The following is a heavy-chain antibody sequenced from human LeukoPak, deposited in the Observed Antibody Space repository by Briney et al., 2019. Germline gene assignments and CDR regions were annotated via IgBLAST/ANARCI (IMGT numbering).Heavy chain of an antibody. D-gene: IGHD1-7*01. V-gene: IGHV4-34*01. CDR3: VRRPIKYNWNYSGYMDV. CDR1: GGSFSGYY. J-gene: IGHJ6*03. CDR2: INHSGST. Sequence: SETLSLTCAVYGGSFSGYYWSWIRQPPGKGLEWIGEINHSGSTNYNPSLKSRVTISVDTSKNQFSLKLSSVTAADTAVYYCVRRPIKYNWNYSGYMDVWGKGTTVTVSS.